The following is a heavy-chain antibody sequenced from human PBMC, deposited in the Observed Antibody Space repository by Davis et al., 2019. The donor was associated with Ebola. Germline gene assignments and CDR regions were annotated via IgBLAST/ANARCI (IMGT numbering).Heavy chain of an antibody. Sequence: PGGSLRLSCAASGFSFADHAMHWVRQIPGKGLQWVSVIYADDQIHYSDSVKGRFTVFRDISQNTLYLQMNSLRVDDTAVYFCARDGRGSAAKAFDMWGQGTMVTVSS. D-gene: IGHD3-10*01. CDR3: ARDGRGSAAKAFDM. CDR2: IYADDQI. V-gene: IGHV3-53*01. CDR1: GFSFADHA. J-gene: IGHJ3*02.